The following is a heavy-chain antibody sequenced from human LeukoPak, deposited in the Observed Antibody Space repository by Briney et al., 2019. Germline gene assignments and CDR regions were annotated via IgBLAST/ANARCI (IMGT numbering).Heavy chain of an antibody. CDR3: ARSIAVAGTFDY. Sequence: GGSLRLSCAASGFTVSSSYMSWVRQAPGKGLEWVSVLYIAGNTKYADSVRGRFTISRDNSKNTLYLQMNSLRAEDTAVYYCARSIAVAGTFDYWGQGTLVTVSS. CDR2: LYIAGNT. D-gene: IGHD6-19*01. V-gene: IGHV3-66*01. CDR1: GFTVSSSY. J-gene: IGHJ4*02.